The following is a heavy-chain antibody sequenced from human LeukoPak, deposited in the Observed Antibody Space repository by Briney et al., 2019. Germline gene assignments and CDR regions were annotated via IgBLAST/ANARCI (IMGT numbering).Heavy chain of an antibody. CDR1: GGTFSSYA. CDR3: ASEPVAGLVSP. Sequence: ASVKVSCKASGGTFSSYAISWVRQAPGQGLEWMGGIIPIFGTANYAQKFQGRVTITADKSTSTAYMELSSLRSEDTAVYYCASEPVAGLVSPWGQGTMVTVSS. J-gene: IGHJ3*01. CDR2: IIPIFGTA. V-gene: IGHV1-69*06. D-gene: IGHD6-19*01.